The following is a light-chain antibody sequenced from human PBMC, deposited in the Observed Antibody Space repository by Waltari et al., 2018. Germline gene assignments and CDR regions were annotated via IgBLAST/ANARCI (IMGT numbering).Light chain of an antibody. CDR2: ATS. CDR3: QQYRDWPPGT. J-gene: IGKJ3*01. CDR1: QRISNT. Sequence: EIVMTQSPATLSVSPGERVTLSCRARQRISNTLAWYQQKPGQAPRLLIYATSARATGVPARFSGSGSGTEFTLTINSLQSEDFAVYYCQQYRDWPPGTFGPGTKVDIK. V-gene: IGKV3-15*01.